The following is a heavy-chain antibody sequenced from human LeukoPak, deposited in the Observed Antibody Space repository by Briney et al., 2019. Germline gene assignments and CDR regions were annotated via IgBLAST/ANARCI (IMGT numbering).Heavy chain of an antibody. V-gene: IGHV5-51*01. CDR1: GYSFTSYW. D-gene: IGHD3-10*01. CDR2: IYPGDSDT. CDR3: ARHFYYGSGSYPHYFDY. Sequence: GESLKISCKGSGYSFTSYWIGWARQMPGKGLEWMGIIYPGDSDTRYSPSFQGQVTISADKSISTAYLQWSSLKASDTAMYYCARHFYYGSGSYPHYFDYWGQGTLVTVSS. J-gene: IGHJ4*02.